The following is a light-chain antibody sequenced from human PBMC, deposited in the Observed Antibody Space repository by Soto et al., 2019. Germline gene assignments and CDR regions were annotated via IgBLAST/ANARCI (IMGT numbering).Light chain of an antibody. CDR3: SSYTTSNTRQIV. V-gene: IGLV2-14*01. Sequence: QYALTQPASVSGSPGQSITIACTGTSSDVGGYNYVSWYQQHPGKAPKFMIYDVSNRPSGVSNRFSGSKSGNTASLTISGLQAEYDAVYYCSSYTTSNTRQIVFGTGTNVTVL. CDR1: SSDVGGYNY. CDR2: DVS. J-gene: IGLJ1*01.